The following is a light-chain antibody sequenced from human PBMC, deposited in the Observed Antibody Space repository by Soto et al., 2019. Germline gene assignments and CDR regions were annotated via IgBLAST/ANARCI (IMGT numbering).Light chain of an antibody. V-gene: IGKV4-1*01. CDR3: QQYYSTPYT. J-gene: IGKJ2*01. CDR2: WAS. Sequence: DIVMTQSPDSLTVSLGERATINCKSSQSVLYSSKNKNYLAWYQQKPGQPPKLLIYWASTRESGVPDRFRGSGSVTDFTLTISSLQAADVAVYYCQQYYSTPYTFGQGTKLQIK. CDR1: QSVLYSSKNKNY.